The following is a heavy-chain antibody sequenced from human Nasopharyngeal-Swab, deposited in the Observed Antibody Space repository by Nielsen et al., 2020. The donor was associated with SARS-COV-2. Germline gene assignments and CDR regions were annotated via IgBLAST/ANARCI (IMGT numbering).Heavy chain of an antibody. CDR1: GFTFSSYA. D-gene: IGHD2-15*01. CDR2: ISGTGDNT. J-gene: IGHJ5*02. V-gene: IGHV3-23*01. CDR3: AKDSGAGFCNDGSCFPTNH. Sequence: GESLKISCAASGFTFSSYAMNWVRQAPGKGLEWVSGISGTGDNTYYADSVKGRFTISRDSSKNTLYLQMNSLRAEDTAIYYCAKDSGAGFCNDGSCFPTNHWGQGTRVTVSS.